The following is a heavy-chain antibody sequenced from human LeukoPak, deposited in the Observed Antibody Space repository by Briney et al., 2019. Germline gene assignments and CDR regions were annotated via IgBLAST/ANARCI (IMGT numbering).Heavy chain of an antibody. Sequence: ASVKVSCKASGYTFTSYDINWVRQATGQGLEWMGWMNPNSGNTDYAQKFQGRVTITRNTSISTAYMELSRLRSADTAVYYCARSPHILTGENFDYWGQGTLLTVSS. V-gene: IGHV1-8*03. CDR1: GYTFTSYD. J-gene: IGHJ4*02. D-gene: IGHD3-9*01. CDR2: MNPNSGNT. CDR3: ARSPHILTGENFDY.